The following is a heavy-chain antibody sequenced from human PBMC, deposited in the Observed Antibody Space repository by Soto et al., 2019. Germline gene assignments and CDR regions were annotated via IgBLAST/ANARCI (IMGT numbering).Heavy chain of an antibody. CDR2: ISAYNGNT. V-gene: IGHV1-18*01. D-gene: IGHD2-2*01. J-gene: IGHJ4*02. Sequence: ASVKVSCKASGYTFTSYGISWVRQAPGQGLEWMGWISAYNGNTNYAQKLQGRVTITTDESTSTAYMELRSLRSDDTAVYYCARGPGYCSSTSCYLFDYWGQGTLVTVSS. CDR1: GYTFTSYG. CDR3: ARGPGYCSSTSCYLFDY.